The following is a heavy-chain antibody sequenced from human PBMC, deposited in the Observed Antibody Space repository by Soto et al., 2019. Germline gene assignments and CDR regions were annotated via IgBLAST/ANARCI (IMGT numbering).Heavy chain of an antibody. J-gene: IGHJ5*02. D-gene: IGHD2-2*01. V-gene: IGHV1-69*04. CDR2: IIPILGIA. CDR1: GGTFSSYT. Sequence: SVKVSCKASGGTFSSYTISWVRQAPGQGLEWMGRIIPILGIANYAQKFQGRVTITADKSTSTAYMELSSLRSEDTAVYYCARDLEQVTFSTSNWFDPWGQGTLVTVSS. CDR3: ARDLEQVTFSTSNWFDP.